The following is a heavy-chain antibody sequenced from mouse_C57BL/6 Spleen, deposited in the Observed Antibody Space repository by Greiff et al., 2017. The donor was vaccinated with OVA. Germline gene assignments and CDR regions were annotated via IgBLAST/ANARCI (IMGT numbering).Heavy chain of an antibody. D-gene: IGHD1-1*01. CDR1: GYTFTGYW. Sequence: QVQLQQSGAELMKPGASVKLSCKASGYTFTGYWIEWVKQRPGHGLEWIGEILPGSGSTNYNAKLKGKATFTADTSSNTAYMQLSSLTTEDSAIYYFASRDYYGSSTYYYDYWGQGTTLTVSS. J-gene: IGHJ2*01. CDR3: ASRDYYGSSTYYYDY. V-gene: IGHV1-9*01. CDR2: ILPGSGST.